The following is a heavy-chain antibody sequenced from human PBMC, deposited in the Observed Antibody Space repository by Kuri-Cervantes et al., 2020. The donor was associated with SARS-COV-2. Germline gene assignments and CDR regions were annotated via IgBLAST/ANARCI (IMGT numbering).Heavy chain of an antibody. Sequence: GGSLRLSCAASGFTFSSYSMNWVRQAPGKGLEWVSYISSSSTIYYADSVKGRFTISRDNAKNSLYLQMNSLRAEDTAVYYCARQGLLWFGELPSHFDYWGQGTLVTVSS. CDR3: ARQGLLWFGELPSHFDY. CDR2: ISSSSTI. D-gene: IGHD3-10*01. V-gene: IGHV3-48*01. CDR1: GFTFSSYS. J-gene: IGHJ4*02.